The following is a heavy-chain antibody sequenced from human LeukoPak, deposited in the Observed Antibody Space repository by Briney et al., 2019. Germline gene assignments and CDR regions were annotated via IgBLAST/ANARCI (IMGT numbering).Heavy chain of an antibody. J-gene: IGHJ6*03. Sequence: GRSLRLSCAASGFTFDDYATHWVRQAPGKGLEWVSGISWNSGSIGYADSVKGRFTISRDNAKNSLYLRMNSLRAEDTAVYYCARDQEDIVVVPAASAKYYYYYYMDVWGKGTTVTISS. CDR1: GFTFDDYA. V-gene: IGHV3-9*01. CDR2: ISWNSGSI. CDR3: ARDQEDIVVVPAASAKYYYYYYMDV. D-gene: IGHD2-2*01.